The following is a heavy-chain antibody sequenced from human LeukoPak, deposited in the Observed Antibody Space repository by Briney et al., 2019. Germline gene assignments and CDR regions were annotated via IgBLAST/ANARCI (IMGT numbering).Heavy chain of an antibody. Sequence: SETLSLTCTVSGGSLSSYYWSWIRQPPGKGLEGIGYIYYSGSTNYNPSLKSRVTISVDTPKNQFSLKLSSVTAADTAVYYCARVGGVVVPAAIPPYYYGMDVWGQGTTVTVSS. CDR1: GGSLSSYY. CDR3: ARVGGVVVPAAIPPYYYGMDV. V-gene: IGHV4-59*01. CDR2: IYYSGST. J-gene: IGHJ6*02. D-gene: IGHD2-2*01.